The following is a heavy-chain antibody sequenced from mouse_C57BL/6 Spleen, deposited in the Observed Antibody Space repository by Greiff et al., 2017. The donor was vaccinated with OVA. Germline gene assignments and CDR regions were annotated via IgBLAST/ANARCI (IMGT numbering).Heavy chain of an antibody. Sequence: VQLQQSGPELVKPGASVKISCKASGYTFTDYYMNWVKQSHGKSLEWIGDINPNNGGTSYNQKFKGKATLTVDKSSSTAYMELRSLTSEDSAVYYCARVATVVATRYWGQGTTLTVSS. CDR2: INPNNGGT. D-gene: IGHD1-1*01. CDR3: ARVATVVATRY. CDR1: GYTFTDYY. J-gene: IGHJ2*01. V-gene: IGHV1-26*01.